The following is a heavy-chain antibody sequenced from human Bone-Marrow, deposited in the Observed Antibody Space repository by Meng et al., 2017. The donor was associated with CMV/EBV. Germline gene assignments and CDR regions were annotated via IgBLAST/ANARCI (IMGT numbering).Heavy chain of an antibody. V-gene: IGHV3-7*01. CDR3: AREGYCRSTSCYKEYYYGMDV. CDR2: IKQDGSEK. J-gene: IGHJ6*02. D-gene: IGHD2-2*02. CDR1: GFTFSSYW. Sequence: GESLKISCAASGFTFSSYWMSWVRQAPGKGLEWVANIKQDGSEKYYVDSVKGRFTISRDNAKNSLYLQMNSLRAEDTAVYYCAREGYCRSTSCYKEYYYGMDVWGQGTTVTVSS.